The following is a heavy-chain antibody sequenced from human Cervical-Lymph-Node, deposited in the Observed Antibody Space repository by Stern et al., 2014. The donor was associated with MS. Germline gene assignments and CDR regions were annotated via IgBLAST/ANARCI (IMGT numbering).Heavy chain of an antibody. J-gene: IGHJ3*02. Sequence: VQLVQSGGGLVQPGGSLRLSCAASGFSFSHYYMDWVRQAPGKGLEWVGHSRVRTKSYTAEYATSVKDRFIISRDDSKGLLYLQMNSLKTEDTAVYYCARVAHDSDWFGSYDIWGQGTMATVSS. CDR1: GFSFSHYY. CDR3: ARVAHDSDWFGSYDI. V-gene: IGHV3-72*01. D-gene: IGHD3-9*01. CDR2: SRVRTKSYTA.